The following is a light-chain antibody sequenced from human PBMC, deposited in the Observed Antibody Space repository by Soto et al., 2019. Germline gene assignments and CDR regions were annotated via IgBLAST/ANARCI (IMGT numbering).Light chain of an antibody. CDR2: EAS. CDR3: QQYNNWPFLLT. V-gene: IGKV3-11*01. J-gene: IGKJ4*01. Sequence: EIVLTQSPATVSLSPGERATLSCRASQSVKNHLAWYQQKPGQAPRLLIYEASNRATGIPARFSGSGSGTDFTLTLSSLEPEAFAVYYCQQYNNWPFLLTFGGGTKVEIK. CDR1: QSVKNH.